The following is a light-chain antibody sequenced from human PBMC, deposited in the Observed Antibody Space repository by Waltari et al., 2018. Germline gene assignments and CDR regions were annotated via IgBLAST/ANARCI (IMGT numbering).Light chain of an antibody. J-gene: IGLJ2*01. V-gene: IGLV2-23*01. CDR1: SSDVGTYNL. CDR3: CSYAGGRPHVV. CDR2: EGT. Sequence: QSALTQPASVSGSPGQSITISCTGTSSDVGTYNLVSWYQQQPGKAPKLMIYEGTKRPAGGSNRFSGAKSGNTASLTISGLQAEDEAHYYCCSYAGGRPHVVFGGGTQLTVL.